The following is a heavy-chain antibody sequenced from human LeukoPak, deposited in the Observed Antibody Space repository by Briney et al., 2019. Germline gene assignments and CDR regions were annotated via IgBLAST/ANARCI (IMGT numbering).Heavy chain of an antibody. Sequence: PGGSLRLSCAASGFTFSSYGMHWVRQAPGKGLEWVAVISYDGSNKYYADSVKGRFTISRDNSKNTLYLQMNSLRAEDTAVYYCAKGRGYSYGQLDYWGQGTLVTVSS. J-gene: IGHJ4*02. D-gene: IGHD5-18*01. V-gene: IGHV3-30*18. CDR3: AKGRGYSYGQLDY. CDR2: ISYDGSNK. CDR1: GFTFSSYG.